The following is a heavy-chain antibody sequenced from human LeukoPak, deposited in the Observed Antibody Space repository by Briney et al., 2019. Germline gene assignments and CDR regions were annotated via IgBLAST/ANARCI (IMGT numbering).Heavy chain of an antibody. D-gene: IGHD3-10*01. V-gene: IGHV3-66*04. CDR2: IYVSGTT. Sequence: PGGSLRLSCAASGFTVRDSYMSWVRQAPGKQLEWLAFIYVSGTTFYAASVKGRFTISRDNSKNTVYLQMNNLRAEDTALYYCGRHAYGGSPPLSWGQGALVTVSS. CDR3: GRHAYGGSPPLS. J-gene: IGHJ4*02. CDR1: GFTVRDSY.